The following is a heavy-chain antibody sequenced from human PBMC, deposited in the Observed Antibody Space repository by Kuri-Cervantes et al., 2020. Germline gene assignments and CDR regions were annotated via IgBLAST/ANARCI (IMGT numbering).Heavy chain of an antibody. J-gene: IGHJ4*02. V-gene: IGHV1-18*04. D-gene: IGHD3-3*02. CDR2: ISAYNGDT. CDR1: GYTFTGYY. Sequence: ASVKVSCKASGYTFTGYYMHWVRQAPGQGLEWMGWISAYNGDTNYAQKLQGRVTMTTDTSTSTAYMELRSLRSDDTAVYYCAMRRIFEGYWGQGTLVTVSS. CDR3: AMRRIFEGY.